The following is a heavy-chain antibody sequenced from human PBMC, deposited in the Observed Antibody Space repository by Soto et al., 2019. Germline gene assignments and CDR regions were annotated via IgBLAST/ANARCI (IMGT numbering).Heavy chain of an antibody. Sequence: PGGSLRLSCAVSGFTFSGFWMTWVRQAPGKGLEWVANINHDGSDKYYVVSVKGRFTISRDNAKNSLYLQMNSLRAEDTAVYYCARDDYGDYALYYYYYGMDVWGQGTTVTVSS. CDR1: GFTFSGFW. CDR2: INHDGSDK. V-gene: IGHV3-7*01. J-gene: IGHJ6*02. D-gene: IGHD4-17*01. CDR3: ARDDYGDYALYYYYYGMDV.